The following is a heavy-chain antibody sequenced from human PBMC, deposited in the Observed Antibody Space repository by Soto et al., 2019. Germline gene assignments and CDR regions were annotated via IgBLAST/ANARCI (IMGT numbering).Heavy chain of an antibody. CDR2: ILYTGNT. D-gene: IGHD3-10*01. V-gene: IGHV4-59*01. J-gene: IGHJ6*02. Sequence: SETLSLTCTVSGASISSYYWSWIRQPPGKGLEWLGYILYTGNTSYSPSLKSRVTMSVDTSKNQVSLKLSAVTAADTAVYFCARAAYGSGSYYAPYYYYAMDVWRQGITATVS. CDR1: GASISSYY. CDR3: ARAAYGSGSYYAPYYYYAMDV.